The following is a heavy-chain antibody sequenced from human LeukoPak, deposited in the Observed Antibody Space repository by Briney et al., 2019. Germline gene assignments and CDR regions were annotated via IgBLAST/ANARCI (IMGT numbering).Heavy chain of an antibody. V-gene: IGHV4-39*01. CDR3: ARRVLGLRPFDY. J-gene: IGHJ4*02. Sequence: SETLSLTCTVSGGSISSSSYYWGWIRQPPGKGLEWIGSIYYSGSTYYNPSLKSRVTISVDTSKNQFSLKLSSVTAADTAVYYCARRVLGLRPFDYWGQGTLVTVTS. CDR2: IYYSGST. CDR1: GGSISSSSYY. D-gene: IGHD4-17*01.